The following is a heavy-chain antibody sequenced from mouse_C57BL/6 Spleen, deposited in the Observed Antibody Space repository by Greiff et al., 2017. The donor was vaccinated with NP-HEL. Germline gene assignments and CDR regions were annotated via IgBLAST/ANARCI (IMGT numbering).Heavy chain of an antibody. Sequence: QVQLKQPGAELVRPGSSVKLSCKASGYTFTSYWMHWVKQRPIQGLEWIGNIDPSDSETHYNQKFKDKATLTVDKSSSTAYMPLSSLTSEDSAVYYCARQDGSSFAWFAYWGQGTLVTVSA. V-gene: IGHV1-52*01. CDR2: IDPSDSET. CDR1: GYTFTSYW. D-gene: IGHD1-1*01. J-gene: IGHJ3*01. CDR3: ARQDGSSFAWFAY.